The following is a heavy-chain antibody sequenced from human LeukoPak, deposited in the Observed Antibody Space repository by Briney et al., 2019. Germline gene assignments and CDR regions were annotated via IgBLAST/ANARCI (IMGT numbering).Heavy chain of an antibody. J-gene: IGHJ6*03. Sequence: SETLSLTCTVSGGSMNTYYWSWIRQPPGKGLEWIGYVYYRGSTNYSPSLKSRVTISADTPKNQFSLKLISVTAADTAVYFCARLTTMTIGTYYYYMDVWGEGTTVIVSS. CDR2: VYYRGST. V-gene: IGHV4-59*01. CDR3: ARLTTMTIGTYYYYMDV. CDR1: GGSMNTYY. D-gene: IGHD3-22*01.